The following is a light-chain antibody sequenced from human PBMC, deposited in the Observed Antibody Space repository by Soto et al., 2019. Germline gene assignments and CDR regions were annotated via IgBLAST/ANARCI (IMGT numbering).Light chain of an antibody. J-gene: IGKJ1*01. CDR3: QQYGNSRWT. CDR2: GAS. V-gene: IGKV3-20*01. Sequence: EVVLTQSPGTLSLFPGERATLSCRASQSVSSSYLSWYQQKPDQAPRLLIFGASSRATGIPARFSGSGSGTDFILPITRLEPEDFAVYYCQQYGNSRWTFGQGTKGEIK. CDR1: QSVSSSY.